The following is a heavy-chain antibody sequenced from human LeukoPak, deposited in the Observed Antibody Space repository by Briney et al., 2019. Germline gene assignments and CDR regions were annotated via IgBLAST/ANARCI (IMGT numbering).Heavy chain of an antibody. CDR3: VRDLDYYDSSGSGWFDP. V-gene: IGHV1-18*01. CDR2: ISTYNGNT. J-gene: IGHJ5*02. CDR1: GYSFSRYG. Sequence: GASVKVSCKASGYSFSRYGISWVRQAPGQGLEWMGWISTYNGNTNYAQKFQGRVTMTTDTSTNTAYMELRSLRSDDTAVYYCVRDLDYYDSSGSGWFDPWGQGTLVTVSS. D-gene: IGHD3-22*01.